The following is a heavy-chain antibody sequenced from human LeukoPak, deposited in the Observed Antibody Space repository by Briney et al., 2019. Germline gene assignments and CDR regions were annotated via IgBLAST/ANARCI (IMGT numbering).Heavy chain of an antibody. J-gene: IGHJ6*04. D-gene: IGHD6-25*01. CDR3: ARDGTPIYSNGWVYMDV. CDR2: ISASGTLT. V-gene: IGHV3-48*04. CDR1: GFTFSSYW. Sequence: GGSQRLSCAASGFTFSSYWMSWVRQAPGKGLEWISYISASGTLTHYADSVEGRFTISRDNAKSSLYLQMSNLRGEDTALYYCARDGTPIYSNGWVYMDVWGKGTTVTISS.